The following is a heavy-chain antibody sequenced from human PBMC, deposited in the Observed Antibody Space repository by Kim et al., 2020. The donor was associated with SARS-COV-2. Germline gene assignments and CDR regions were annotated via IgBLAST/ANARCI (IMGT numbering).Heavy chain of an antibody. CDR3: ARDRGLDDVWGGGVRWDYLSTRKSTSTAYRELGGLRSDDTAVYDCARELGLDDCWSGGVRGNDMDV. CDR2: ISAYNGNP. D-gene: IGHD3-3*01. Sequence: ASVKVSCKASGYTFTSYGISWVRQAPGQGLEWMGWISAYNGNPNYAQKLQGRVTMTTDTSTSPAYMELRSLRSDGTAGVYCARDRGLDDVWGGGVRWDYLSTRKSTSTAYRELGGLRSDDTAVYDCARELGLDDCWSGGVRGNDMDVWGKGTTVTVSS. V-gene: IGHV1-18*01. J-gene: IGHJ6*03. CDR1: GYTFTSYG.